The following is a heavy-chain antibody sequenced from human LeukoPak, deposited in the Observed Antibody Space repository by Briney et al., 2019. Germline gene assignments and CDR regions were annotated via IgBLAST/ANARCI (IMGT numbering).Heavy chain of an antibody. V-gene: IGHV1-2*02. D-gene: IGHD1-26*01. CDR1: GYTFTGYY. J-gene: IGHJ5*02. CDR2: INPNSGGT. Sequence: GASVKVSCKASGYTFTGYYMHWVRQAPGQGLGWMGWINPNSGGTNYAQKFQGRVTMTRDTSISTASMELSRLRSDGTGLYSFARDGSNGLFKPYNWFDPWGQGTLVTVSS. CDR3: ARDGSNGLFKPYNWFDP.